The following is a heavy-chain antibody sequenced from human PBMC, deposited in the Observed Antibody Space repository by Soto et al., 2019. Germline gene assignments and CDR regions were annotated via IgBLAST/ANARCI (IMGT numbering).Heavy chain of an antibody. CDR3: XXXXXXXXXXXXXXXY. Sequence: EVQFLESGGGLLQPGGSLRLSCAASGSTXSSYVMNWVRQAPGEGLXXVSTVNGGGDGTYYADSVKGRFTISRDNSKNTLYLQMNSLRADXTXVXXXXXXXXXXXXXXXXXXYWXXGTLV. CDR2: VNGGGDGT. CDR1: GSTXSSYV. J-gene: IGHJ4*02. V-gene: IGHV3-23*01.